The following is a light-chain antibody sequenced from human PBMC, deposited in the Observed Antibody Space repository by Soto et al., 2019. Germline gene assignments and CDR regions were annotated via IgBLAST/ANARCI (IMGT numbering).Light chain of an antibody. CDR3: QQYGSSSWT. Sequence: EIVLTQSPGTLSLSPGERATLSCRASQSVSSSYLAWYQQKPGQAPRLLIYGTSSRATAIPDRFSGSGSGTDFTLTISRLEPEDFAVYYCQQYGSSSWTFGRGTKGISN. J-gene: IGKJ1*01. CDR2: GTS. V-gene: IGKV3-20*01. CDR1: QSVSSSY.